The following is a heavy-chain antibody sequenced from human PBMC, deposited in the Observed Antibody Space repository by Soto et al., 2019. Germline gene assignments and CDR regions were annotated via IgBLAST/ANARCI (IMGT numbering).Heavy chain of an antibody. D-gene: IGHD6-13*01. Sequence: GGSLRLSCAASGFTVSSNYMSWVRQAPGKGLEWVSVIYGGGSTYYADSVKGRFTISRHNSKNTLYLQMNSLGAEDTAVYYCARGGAAAGTWVDYYYYMDVWGKGTTVTVSS. V-gene: IGHV3-53*04. CDR1: GFTVSSNY. CDR2: IYGGGST. CDR3: ARGGAAAGTWVDYYYYMDV. J-gene: IGHJ6*03.